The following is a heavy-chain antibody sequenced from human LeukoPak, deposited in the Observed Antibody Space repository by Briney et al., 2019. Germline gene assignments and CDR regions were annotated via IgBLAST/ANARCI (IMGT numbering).Heavy chain of an antibody. CDR3: ARTYGDYVYILGY. CDR1: GFTFDDYG. CDR2: IYSGGST. J-gene: IGHJ4*02. Sequence: GGSLRLSCAASGFTFDDYGMSWVRQAPGQGLEWVSVIYSGGSTYYADSVKGRFTISRDISKNTVYLQMNSLRAEDTAVYYCARTYGDYVYILGYWGQGTLVTVSS. D-gene: IGHD4-17*01. V-gene: IGHV3-53*01.